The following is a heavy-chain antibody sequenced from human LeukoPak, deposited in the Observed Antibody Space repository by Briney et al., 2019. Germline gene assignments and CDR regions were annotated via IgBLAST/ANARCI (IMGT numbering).Heavy chain of an antibody. CDR3: ARDYVWGSSESDY. D-gene: IGHD7-27*01. Sequence: GGSLRLSCAASGFVFSDYSMNWVRQAPGKGLEWVSYISSTSGTVFYADSVQGRFTIYRDNAKNSLFLQMSSLRVEDTAIYYCARDYVWGSSESDYWGQGTLVTVSS. J-gene: IGHJ4*02. CDR1: GFVFSDYS. CDR2: ISSTSGTV. V-gene: IGHV3-48*01.